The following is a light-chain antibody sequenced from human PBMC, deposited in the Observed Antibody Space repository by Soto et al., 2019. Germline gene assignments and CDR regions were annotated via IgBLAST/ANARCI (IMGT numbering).Light chain of an antibody. J-gene: IGKJ1*01. Sequence: EIVLTQSPGTLSLSPGERATLSCRASQSVSSTFLAWYQQKPGQAPRVLIYGSSARAAGIPDRFSGSGSGTDFTLTIGRLEPEDFAVYYCQQYDSSRTFGQGTKVEMK. CDR2: GSS. CDR1: QSVSSTF. CDR3: QQYDSSRT. V-gene: IGKV3-20*01.